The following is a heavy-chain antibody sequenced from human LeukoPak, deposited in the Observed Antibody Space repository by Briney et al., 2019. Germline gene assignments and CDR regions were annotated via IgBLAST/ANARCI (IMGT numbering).Heavy chain of an antibody. CDR3: ATDGRATAKYSGSFGDAFDI. Sequence: ASVKVSCKVSGYTLTELSMHWVRQAPGKGLEWMGGFDPEDGETIYAQKFQGRVTMTEDTSTDTAYMELSSLRSEDTAVYYCATDGRATAKYSGSFGDAFDIWGQGTMVTVSS. D-gene: IGHD1-26*01. V-gene: IGHV1-24*01. CDR1: GYTLTELS. J-gene: IGHJ3*02. CDR2: FDPEDGET.